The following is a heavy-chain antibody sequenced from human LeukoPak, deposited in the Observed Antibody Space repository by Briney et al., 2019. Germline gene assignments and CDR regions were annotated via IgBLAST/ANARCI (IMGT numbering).Heavy chain of an antibody. D-gene: IGHD4-23*01. CDR2: FDPEDGET. V-gene: IGHV1-24*01. CDR3: ATADYGGRGAFDI. Sequence: ASVKVSCKVSGYTLTEFSMHWVRQAPGKGLEWMGGFDPEDGETIYAQKFQGRVTMTEDTSTDTAYMELSSLRSEDTAVYYCATADYGGRGAFDIWGQGTMVTVSS. CDR1: GYTLTEFS. J-gene: IGHJ3*02.